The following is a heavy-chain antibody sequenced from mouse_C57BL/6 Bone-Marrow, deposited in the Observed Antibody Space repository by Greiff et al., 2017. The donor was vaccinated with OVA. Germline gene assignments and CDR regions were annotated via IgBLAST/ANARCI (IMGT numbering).Heavy chain of an antibody. D-gene: IGHD1-1*01. CDR1: GYTFTSYW. Sequence: VKLQQPGAELVKPGASVKLSCKASGYTFTSYWMHWVKQRPGQGLEWIGMIHPNSGSTNYNEKFKSKATLTVDKSSSTAYMQLSSLTSEDSAVYYCARSGYYYSSPLDYWGQGTTLTVSS. CDR3: ARSGYYYSSPLDY. V-gene: IGHV1-64*01. CDR2: IHPNSGST. J-gene: IGHJ2*01.